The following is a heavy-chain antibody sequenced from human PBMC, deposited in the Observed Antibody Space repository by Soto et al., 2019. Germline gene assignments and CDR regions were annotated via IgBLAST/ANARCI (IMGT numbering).Heavy chain of an antibody. V-gene: IGHV3-30*04. CDR3: ARVDRELRVLLNAFDI. Sequence: VGSLRLSCAASGFTFSRYSIHWVRQAPGKGLEWVAAVSYDGNGKYYADSVKGRFTISRDTSRSTVFLQMNSLSPEDTAVYYCARVDRELRVLLNAFDIWGQGTMVTVSS. CDR1: GFTFSRYS. CDR2: VSYDGNGK. D-gene: IGHD1-1*01. J-gene: IGHJ3*02.